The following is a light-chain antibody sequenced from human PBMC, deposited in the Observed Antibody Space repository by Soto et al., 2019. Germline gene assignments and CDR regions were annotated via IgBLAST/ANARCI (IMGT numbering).Light chain of an antibody. CDR2: GAS. CDR1: QSVSSS. Sequence: EIVMTQSPATLSVSPGGRATLSFMASQSVSSSFLAWYQQKPGQAPRLLIYGASTRATGIPARFSGSGSGTEFTLTISSLQSEDFAVYYCQQYNNWPPTFGQGTKVDIK. J-gene: IGKJ1*01. CDR3: QQYNNWPPT. V-gene: IGKV3-15*01.